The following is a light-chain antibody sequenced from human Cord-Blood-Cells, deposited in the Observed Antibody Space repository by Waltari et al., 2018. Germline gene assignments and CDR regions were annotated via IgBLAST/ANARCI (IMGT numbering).Light chain of an antibody. CDR1: QSISSY. V-gene: IGKV1-39*01. CDR2: AAS. Sequence: DIQMTQSPSSLSASVGDRVPITCRASQSISSYLNWYKQKPGKAPKLLIYAASSLQSGVTSRFSGSGSGTNFTLTISSLQPEDFASYYCQQSYSTPSFGGGTKVEIK. J-gene: IGKJ4*01. CDR3: QQSYSTPS.